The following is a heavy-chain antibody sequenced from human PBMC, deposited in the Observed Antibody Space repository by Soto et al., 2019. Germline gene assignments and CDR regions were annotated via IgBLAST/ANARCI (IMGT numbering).Heavy chain of an antibody. D-gene: IGHD6-13*01. CDR1: GGSISSSNW. J-gene: IGHJ6*02. CDR3: ARASIAAAGTRNYYYYYGMDV. CDR2: IYHSGST. Sequence: SETLSLTCAVSGGSISSSNWWSWVRQPPGKGLEWIGEIYHSGSTNYNPSLKSRVTISVDKSKNQFSLKLSSVTAADTAVYYCARASIAAAGTRNYYYYYGMDVWGQGTTVTVSS. V-gene: IGHV4-4*02.